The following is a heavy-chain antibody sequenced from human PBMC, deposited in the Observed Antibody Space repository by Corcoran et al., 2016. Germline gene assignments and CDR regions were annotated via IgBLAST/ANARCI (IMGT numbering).Heavy chain of an antibody. CDR2: ITGDGSDT. J-gene: IGHJ3*01. Sequence: EVQLVESGGGLVQPGGSLRLSCAASGFAFSTYWMHWVRQVPGKGLMWVSRITGDGSDTTYADSVQGRFTISRDNAENKLYLQMDRLSAEDTAVYYCARGGGWSSGRFRAFGFWGQGTMVTVSS. V-gene: IGHV3-74*01. CDR3: ARGGGWSSGRFRAFGF. CDR1: GFAFSTYW. D-gene: IGHD6-25*01.